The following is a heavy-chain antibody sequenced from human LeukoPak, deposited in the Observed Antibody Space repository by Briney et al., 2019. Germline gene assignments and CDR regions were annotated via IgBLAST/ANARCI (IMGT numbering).Heavy chain of an antibody. Sequence: KTSETLSLTCAVYGESFSGYYWSWIRQPPGKGLEWIGEIDHSGSTNYNPSLKSRVTISVDTSKNQFSLKLSSVTAADTAVYYCARDQVAVAGTEPSGDYWGQGTLVTVSS. CDR3: ARDQVAVAGTEPSGDY. D-gene: IGHD6-19*01. J-gene: IGHJ4*02. CDR1: GESFSGYY. CDR2: IDHSGST. V-gene: IGHV4-34*09.